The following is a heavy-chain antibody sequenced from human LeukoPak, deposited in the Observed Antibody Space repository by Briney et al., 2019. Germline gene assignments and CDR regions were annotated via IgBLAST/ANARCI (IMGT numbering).Heavy chain of an antibody. Sequence: GASVKVSCKASGYTFTSYGISWVRQAPGQGLEWMGWISAYNGNTNYAQKLQGRVTMTTDTSTSTAYMELRSLRSDDTAMYYCAISGGVGYVAWFDPWGQGTLVTVSS. CDR3: AISGGVGYVAWFDP. J-gene: IGHJ5*02. CDR2: ISAYNGNT. CDR1: GYTFTSYG. D-gene: IGHD3-16*01. V-gene: IGHV1-18*01.